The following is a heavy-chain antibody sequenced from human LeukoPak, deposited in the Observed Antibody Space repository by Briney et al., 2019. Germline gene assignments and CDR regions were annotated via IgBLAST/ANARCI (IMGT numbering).Heavy chain of an antibody. D-gene: IGHD5-12*01. J-gene: IGHJ4*02. Sequence: ASVKVSCKASGYTFTGYYMHWVRQAPGQGLELMGWINPNSGGTNYAQKFQGRVTMTRDTSISTAYMELSRLRSDDTAVYYCARESGKGYSGYDYLAYFDYWGQGTLVTVSS. CDR3: ARESGKGYSGYDYLAYFDY. CDR1: GYTFTGYY. V-gene: IGHV1-2*02. CDR2: INPNSGGT.